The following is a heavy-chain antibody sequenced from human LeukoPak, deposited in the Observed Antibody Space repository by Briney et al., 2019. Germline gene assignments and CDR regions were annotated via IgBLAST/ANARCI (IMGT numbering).Heavy chain of an antibody. Sequence: GRSLRLSCAASGFTFRDSAMHWARQVPGKGLEWVSSISWSSEYMYYADSVKGRFTISRDNAKNSLYLQMDSLRAEDTALYYCAKEGSVCTNGICRYFDYWGQGTLVTVSS. CDR1: GFTFRDSA. CDR2: ISWSSEYM. D-gene: IGHD2-8*01. J-gene: IGHJ4*02. V-gene: IGHV3-9*01. CDR3: AKEGSVCTNGICRYFDY.